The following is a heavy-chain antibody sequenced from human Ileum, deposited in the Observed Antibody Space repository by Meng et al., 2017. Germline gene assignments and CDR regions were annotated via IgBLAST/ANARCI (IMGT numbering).Heavy chain of an antibody. D-gene: IGHD3-10*01. Sequence: GESLKISCAASGFTFSSYEMNWVRQAPGKGLEWISYISNTGITTYYADSVRGRFTISRDNDKNSVYLQMNSLRPEDTAVYYCARGGSGSYQQYWGQGTLVTVSS. V-gene: IGHV3-48*03. CDR1: GFTFSSYE. J-gene: IGHJ4*02. CDR3: ARGGSGSYQQY. CDR2: ISNTGITT.